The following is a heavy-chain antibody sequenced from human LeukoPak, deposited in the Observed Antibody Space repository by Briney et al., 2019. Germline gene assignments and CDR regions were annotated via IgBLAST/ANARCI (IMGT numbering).Heavy chain of an antibody. J-gene: IGHJ5*02. CDR1: GYIFSTYK. CDR3: ASENWFDP. Sequence: ASVTVPCTASGYIFSTYKIHWVRQAPGQRLEWMGWINVGNDNKIYSQKFQDRFTITKDTPASTVYMELSSLRSEDTAVYYCASENWFDPWGQGTLVTVSS. V-gene: IGHV1-3*01. CDR2: INVGNDNK.